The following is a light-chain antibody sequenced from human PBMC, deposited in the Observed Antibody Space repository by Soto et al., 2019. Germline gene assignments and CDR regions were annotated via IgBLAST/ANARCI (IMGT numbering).Light chain of an antibody. V-gene: IGLV2-8*01. CDR1: SSDVGGYDY. J-gene: IGLJ3*02. CDR2: EVS. CDR3: SSYAGSGNWV. Sequence: QSALTQPPSASGSPGQSVTISCTGTSSDVGGYDYVSWYQQEPGEAPKVMSYEVSRRPSGVPDRFSGSKSGNTASLTVSGLQAEDEADYYCSSYAGSGNWVFGGGTKLTVL.